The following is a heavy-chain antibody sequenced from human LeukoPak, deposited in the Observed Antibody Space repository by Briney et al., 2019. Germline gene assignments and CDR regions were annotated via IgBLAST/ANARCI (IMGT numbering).Heavy chain of an antibody. CDR1: GCSISSGYY. CDR3: ARLSPEYYYDSSGYPNI. D-gene: IGHD3-22*01. Sequence: PSETLSLTCAVSGCSISSGYYWGWIRQPPGKGLEWIGSIYHSGSTYYNPSLKSRVTISVDTSKNQFSLKLSSVTAADTAVYYCARLSPEYYYDSSGYPNIWGQGTLVTVSS. CDR2: IYHSGST. J-gene: IGHJ4*02. V-gene: IGHV4-38-2*01.